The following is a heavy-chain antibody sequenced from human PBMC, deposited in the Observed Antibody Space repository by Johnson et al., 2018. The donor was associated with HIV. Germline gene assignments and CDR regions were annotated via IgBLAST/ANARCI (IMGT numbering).Heavy chain of an antibody. CDR2: TRNKAHSYTT. Sequence: VQLVESGGGVVQPGGSLRLSCAASGFTFTDHYMDWVRQAPGKGLEWVGRTRNKAHSYTTEYAASVKGRFTISRDDSKNSLYLQMNSLKIEDTAVYYCARDGYSGGFDIWGQGTMVTVSP. D-gene: IGHD2-21*01. CDR3: ARDGYSGGFDI. CDR1: GFTFTDHY. J-gene: IGHJ3*02. V-gene: IGHV3-72*01.